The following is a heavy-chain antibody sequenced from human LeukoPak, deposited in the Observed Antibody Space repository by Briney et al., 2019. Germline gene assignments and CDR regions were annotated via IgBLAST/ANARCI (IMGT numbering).Heavy chain of an antibody. D-gene: IGHD3-16*01. Sequence: ASVKVSCKASGYTFTNYDINWVRQAIGEGVEWLGWVSTDSGNSDSAQKFQGRITLTRDTSTSTVFLELRNLRSDDTAVYYCARGVSRGVDYWGQGTLVTVSS. J-gene: IGHJ4*02. CDR2: VSTDSGNS. CDR3: ARGVSRGVDY. CDR1: GYTFTNYD. V-gene: IGHV1-8*02.